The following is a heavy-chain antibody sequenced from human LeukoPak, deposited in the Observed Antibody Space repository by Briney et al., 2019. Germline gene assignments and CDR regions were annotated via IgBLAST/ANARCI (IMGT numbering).Heavy chain of an antibody. Sequence: GGSLRLSCAASGVTFSSYSMNWVRQAPGKGLEWVAFIRYDGSNKYYADSVKGRFTISRDNSKNTLYLQMNSLRVEDTAVYYCARTGSSRFDYWGQGTVVTVSS. CDR1: GVTFSSYS. D-gene: IGHD1-26*01. V-gene: IGHV3-33*08. J-gene: IGHJ4*02. CDR2: IRYDGSNK. CDR3: ARTGSSRFDY.